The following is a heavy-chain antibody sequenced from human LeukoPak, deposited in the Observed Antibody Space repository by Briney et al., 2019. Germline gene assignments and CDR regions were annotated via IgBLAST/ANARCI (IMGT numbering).Heavy chain of an antibody. V-gene: IGHV4-61*02. CDR1: GDSISSGSYY. CDR3: ARDGNDYGDY. CDR2: IYINGGT. J-gene: IGHJ4*02. D-gene: IGHD1-1*01. Sequence: PSQTLSLTCTVSGDSISSGSYYWSWIRQPAGKGLAWIGRIYINGGTNYNPSLKSRVAISVDTSRNQFSLKLSSVTAADTAVYYCARDGNDYGDYWGQGTLVTVSS.